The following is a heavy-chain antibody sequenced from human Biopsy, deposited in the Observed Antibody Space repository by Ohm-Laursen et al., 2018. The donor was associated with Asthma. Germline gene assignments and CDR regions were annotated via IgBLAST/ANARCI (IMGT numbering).Heavy chain of an antibody. D-gene: IGHD3-16*01. J-gene: IGHJ6*02. V-gene: IGHV3-53*01. CDR3: AREGGADYYYYGMGV. CDR1: GFTVSRDH. CDR2: IYSGGTS. Sequence: GSLRLSCAASGFTVSRDHMFWVRQAPGKGLEWVSVIYSGGTSDTADSVRGRFTISRDFYKNTLYLQMDSLRAEDTAVYYCAREGGADYYYYGMGVWGQGTTVTVSS.